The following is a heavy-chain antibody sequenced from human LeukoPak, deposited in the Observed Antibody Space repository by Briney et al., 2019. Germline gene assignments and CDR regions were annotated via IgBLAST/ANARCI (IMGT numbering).Heavy chain of an antibody. CDR1: GGSISTNY. D-gene: IGHD3-22*01. J-gene: IGHJ4*02. CDR2: IYYSGST. CDR3: ARLAIYDSSGYYYDY. Sequence: SETLSLTYTVSGGSISTNYWSWIRQPPGQGLDCMGNIYYSGSTNYNPSLKIRVTISVDTAKNHSSLKLSSVTAADTAVYYCARLAIYDSSGYYYDYWGQGTLVTVS. V-gene: IGHV4-59*08.